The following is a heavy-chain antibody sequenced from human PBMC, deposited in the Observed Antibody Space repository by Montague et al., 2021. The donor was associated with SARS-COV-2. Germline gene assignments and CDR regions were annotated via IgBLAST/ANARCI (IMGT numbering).Heavy chain of an antibody. Sequence: SETLSLTCTVSGGSISLSGYYWGWIRQSPGKGPEWIGSIYYTGSTYYNPSLKSRVTISVDTSKNQFSLKLSSVTAADTAVYYCARSSYYSTSGSKPFDYWGQGTLGTVSS. CDR2: IYYTGST. D-gene: IGHD3-10*01. J-gene: IGHJ4*02. CDR3: ARSSYYSTSGSKPFDY. CDR1: GGSISLSGYY. V-gene: IGHV4-39*01.